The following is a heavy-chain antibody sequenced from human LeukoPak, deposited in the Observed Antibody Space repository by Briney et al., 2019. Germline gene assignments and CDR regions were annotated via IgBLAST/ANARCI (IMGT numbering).Heavy chain of an antibody. V-gene: IGHV5-51*01. J-gene: IGHJ4*02. CDR1: GYSFTSYW. D-gene: IGHD6-13*01. Sequence: GESLKISCKGSGYSFTSYWIGWVRQMPGKGLEWMGIIYPGDSDTRYRPSFQGQVTTSADKSISTAYLQWSSLKASDTAMYYCARLPWYPHTYFDYWGQGTLVTVSS. CDR3: ARLPWYPHTYFDY. CDR2: IYPGDSDT.